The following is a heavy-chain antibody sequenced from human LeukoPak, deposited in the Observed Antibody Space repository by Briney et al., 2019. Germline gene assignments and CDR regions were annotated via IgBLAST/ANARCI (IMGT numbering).Heavy chain of an antibody. CDR3: ATYKLVYNYASGSYFSNWFDP. CDR2: FDPEDGET. D-gene: IGHD3-10*01. J-gene: IGHJ5*02. Sequence: ASVKVSCKVSGYTLTELSMHWVRQAPGKGLEWMGGFDPEDGETIYAQKFQGRVTMTEDTSTDTAYLELSRLRSEDTAVYYCATYKLVYNYASGSYFSNWFDPWGQGTLVTVSS. CDR1: GYTLTELS. V-gene: IGHV1-24*01.